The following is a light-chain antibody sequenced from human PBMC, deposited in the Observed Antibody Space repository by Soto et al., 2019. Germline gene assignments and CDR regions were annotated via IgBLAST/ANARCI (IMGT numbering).Light chain of an antibody. CDR1: QTLKSY. Sequence: DIQMTQSPSSLSASVGDRFTITCRASQTLKSYLNWYQHKPGKASNLLIHDATTLQTGVPSRFSGSGSGTDFTLTISSLQPEDFATYYCQQSFVTPRTFGQGTKVDIK. V-gene: IGKV1-39*01. J-gene: IGKJ1*01. CDR2: DAT. CDR3: QQSFVTPRT.